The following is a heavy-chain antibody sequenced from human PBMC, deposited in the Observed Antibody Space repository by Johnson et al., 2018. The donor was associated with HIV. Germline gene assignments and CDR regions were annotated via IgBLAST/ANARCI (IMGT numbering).Heavy chain of an antibody. CDR2: IRWDGGST. D-gene: IGHD1-26*01. V-gene: IGHV3-43D*03. CDR1: GFTFDDYA. J-gene: IGHJ3*02. CDR3: ARARSGSADDAFDI. Sequence: VQLVESGGVVVQPGGSLRLSCAASGFTFDDYAMHWVRQAPGKGLEWVSLIRWDGGSTYYADSVKGRFTISRDNSKNSLYLQMNSLRAEDTAVYYCARARSGSADDAFDIWGQGTMVTVSS.